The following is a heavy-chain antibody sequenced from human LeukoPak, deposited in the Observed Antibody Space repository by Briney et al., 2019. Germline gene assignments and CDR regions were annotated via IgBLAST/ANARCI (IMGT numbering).Heavy chain of an antibody. J-gene: IGHJ4*02. V-gene: IGHV3-23*01. D-gene: IGHD6-13*01. CDR3: ARDRLMGSSWYYLDY. CDR2: ISGSGGST. Sequence: GGSLRLSCAASGFTFSSYAMSWVRQAPGKGLEWVSTISGSGGSTYYVDSVKGRFTISRDNSKNTLYLQMNSLRAEDTAVYYCARDRLMGSSWYYLDYWGQGTLVTVPS. CDR1: GFTFSSYA.